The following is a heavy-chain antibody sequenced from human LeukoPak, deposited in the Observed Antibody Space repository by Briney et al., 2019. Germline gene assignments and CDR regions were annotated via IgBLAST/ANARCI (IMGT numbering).Heavy chain of an antibody. D-gene: IGHD6-6*01. V-gene: IGHV4-39*01. Sequence: SETLSLTCTVSGGSISSSSYYWGWIRQPPGKGLEWIGSIYYSGSTYYNPSLKSRVTISVDTSKNQFSLKLSSVTAADTAVYYCARVTKNDYSSSDFYPKRLYYFDYWGQGTLVTVSS. J-gene: IGHJ4*02. CDR3: ARVTKNDYSSSDFYPKRLYYFDY. CDR1: GGSISSSSYY. CDR2: IYYSGST.